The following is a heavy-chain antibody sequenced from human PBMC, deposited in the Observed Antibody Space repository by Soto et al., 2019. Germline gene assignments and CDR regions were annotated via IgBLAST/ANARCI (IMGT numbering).Heavy chain of an antibody. D-gene: IGHD1-1*01. V-gene: IGHV1-18*01. Sequence: QVQLVQSGAEVKKPGASVKVSCKASGYTFTTYGINWVRQAPGQGLEWMGWISAYNGNTNYAQKLQGRVTMTTDTSTSTAYMELRSLRSDDTAVYYCARVWVGTTFAYYYGMDVWGQRTTVTVSS. CDR3: ARVWVGTTFAYYYGMDV. J-gene: IGHJ6*02. CDR2: ISAYNGNT. CDR1: GYTFTTYG.